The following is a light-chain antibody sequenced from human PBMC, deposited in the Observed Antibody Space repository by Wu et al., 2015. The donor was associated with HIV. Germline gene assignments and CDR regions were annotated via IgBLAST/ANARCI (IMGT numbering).Light chain of an antibody. CDR2: ATS. CDR3: QQFNSYPLT. J-gene: IGKJ4*01. CDR1: QSISSNL. V-gene: IGKV3-20*01. Sequence: EIVLTQSPGTLSLSPGERVTLSCRASQSISSNLLAWYQQKPGQAPTLLIYATSRRATGIPDRFSGSGSGTDFTLTISRLQPEDFATYYCQQFNSYPLTFGGGTKVEIK.